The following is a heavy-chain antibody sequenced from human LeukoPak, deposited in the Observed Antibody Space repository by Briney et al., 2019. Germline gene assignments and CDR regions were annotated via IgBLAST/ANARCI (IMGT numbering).Heavy chain of an antibody. CDR3: ARDVGNYDYVWGSYRYTYFDL. CDR2: VDYSGTT. J-gene: IGHJ2*01. Sequence: SETLSLTCTVSGGSISSSSYYWGWIRQPPGKGLEWIASVDYSGTTYYNPSLKSRVTMSVDTSKNQFSLKLISVTAADTAVYYCARDVGNYDYVWGSYRYTYFDLWGRGTLVTVSS. CDR1: GGSISSSSYY. V-gene: IGHV4-39*07. D-gene: IGHD3-16*02.